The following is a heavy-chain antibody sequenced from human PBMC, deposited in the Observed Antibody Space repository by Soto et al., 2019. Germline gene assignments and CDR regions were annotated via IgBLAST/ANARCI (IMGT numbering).Heavy chain of an antibody. CDR3: AKDLSNSPGELLVRFDY. CDR1: GFTFSSYA. J-gene: IGHJ4*02. D-gene: IGHD3-10*01. V-gene: IGHV3-23*01. Sequence: GVSLRLSCAASGFTFSSYAMSWVRQAPGKGLEWVSAISGSGGSTYYADSVKGRFTISRDNSKNTLYLQMNSLRAEDTAVYYCAKDLSNSPGELLVRFDYWGQGT. CDR2: ISGSGGST.